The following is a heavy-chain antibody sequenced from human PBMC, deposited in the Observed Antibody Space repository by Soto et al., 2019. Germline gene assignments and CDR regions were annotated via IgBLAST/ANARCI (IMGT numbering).Heavy chain of an antibody. J-gene: IGHJ6*02. D-gene: IGHD6-13*01. CDR2: IWDGGSNK. CDR1: GFTFSSYG. V-gene: IGHV3-33*01. Sequence: GGSLRLSCAASGFTFSSYGMHWVRQAPGKGLEWVAVIWDGGSNKYYADSVKGRFTISRDNSKNTLYLQMNSLRAEDKGGFYCARYLAAAPYYGMEVWGQGTTVTVSS. CDR3: ARYLAAAPYYGMEV.